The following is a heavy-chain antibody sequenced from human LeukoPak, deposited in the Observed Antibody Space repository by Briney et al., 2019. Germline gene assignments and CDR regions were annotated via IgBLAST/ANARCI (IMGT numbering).Heavy chain of an antibody. D-gene: IGHD2-2*01. CDR3: ARESRRMRCHDY. V-gene: IGHV1-46*01. CDR2: INPSGGST. CDR1: GYTFTSYY. Sequence: ASVKVSCKASGYTFTSYYMHWVRQAPGQGLEWMGIINPSGGSTGYAQKFQGRVTMTRDTSTSTVYMELSSLRSEDTAVYYCARESRRMRCHDYWGQGTLVTVSS. J-gene: IGHJ4*02.